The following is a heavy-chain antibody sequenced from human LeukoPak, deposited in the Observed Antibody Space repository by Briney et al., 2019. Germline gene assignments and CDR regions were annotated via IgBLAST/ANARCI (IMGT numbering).Heavy chain of an antibody. Sequence: ASVKVSCKASGYTFTSYGISWVRQAPGQGLEWMGWISAYNGNTNYAQKLQGRVTMTTDTSTSTAYMELRSLRSDDTAVYYCARDRYCYDILTGYSREYWFDPWGQGALVTVSS. CDR3: ARDRYCYDILTGYSREYWFDP. CDR1: GYTFTSYG. CDR2: ISAYNGNT. V-gene: IGHV1-18*01. D-gene: IGHD3-9*01. J-gene: IGHJ5*02.